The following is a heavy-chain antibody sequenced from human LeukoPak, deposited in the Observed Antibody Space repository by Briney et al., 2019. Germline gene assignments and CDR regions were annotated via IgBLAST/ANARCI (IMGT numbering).Heavy chain of an antibody. D-gene: IGHD3-22*01. V-gene: IGHV3-30-3*01. J-gene: IGHJ6*02. CDR2: ISYDGSNK. CDR1: GFTFSSYA. CDR3: ARDPNDYYNSPCMDF. Sequence: GGSLRLSCAASGFTFSSYAMHWVRQAPGKGLEWVAVISYDGSNKYYADSVKGRFTISRDNSKNTLYLQMNSLRAEDTAVYYCARDPNDYYNSPCMDFGAKGPTATVPS.